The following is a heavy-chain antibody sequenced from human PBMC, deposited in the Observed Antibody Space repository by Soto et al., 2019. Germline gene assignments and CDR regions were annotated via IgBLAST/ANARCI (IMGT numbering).Heavy chain of an antibody. J-gene: IGHJ6*02. CDR2: IKDDGSEK. Sequence: EVQLVESGGGLVQPGGSLRLSCLASEFTFNTYWMNWVSQAPGRGLEWVANIKDDGSEKNYVDSVKGRFTISRDNAKNLLYLQMNSLRGDDTAVYFCARDWGTPGRGSAVGYYYHYGMDVWGQGTTVTVSS. V-gene: IGHV3-7*05. D-gene: IGHD6-19*01. CDR1: EFTFNTYW. CDR3: ARDWGTPGRGSAVGYYYHYGMDV.